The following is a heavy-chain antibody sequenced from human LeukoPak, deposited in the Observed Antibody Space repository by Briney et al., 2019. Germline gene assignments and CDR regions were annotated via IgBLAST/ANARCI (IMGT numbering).Heavy chain of an antibody. CDR1: GYTFTGYY. Sequence: ASVKVSCKASGYTFTGYYMHWVRQAPGQGLEWMGWINPNSGGTNYAQKFQGRVTMTRDTSISTAYMELSRLRSDGTAVYYCARAMVRGVIRRFDYWGQGTLVTVSS. CDR2: INPNSGGT. V-gene: IGHV1-2*02. CDR3: ARAMVRGVIRRFDY. J-gene: IGHJ4*02. D-gene: IGHD3-10*01.